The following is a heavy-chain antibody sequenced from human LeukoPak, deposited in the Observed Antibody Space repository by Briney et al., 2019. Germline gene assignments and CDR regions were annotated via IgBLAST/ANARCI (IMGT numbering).Heavy chain of an antibody. V-gene: IGHV1-69*04. CDR3: ARDRLYFDY. CDR1: GGTFSSYA. D-gene: IGHD6-6*01. J-gene: IGHJ4*02. CDR2: IIPILGIA. Sequence: SVKVSCKASGGTFSSYAISWVRQAPGQGLEWMGRIIPILGIANYAQKFQGRVTITADKSTSTAYMKLSSLRSEDTAVYYCARDRLYFDYWGQGTLVTVSS.